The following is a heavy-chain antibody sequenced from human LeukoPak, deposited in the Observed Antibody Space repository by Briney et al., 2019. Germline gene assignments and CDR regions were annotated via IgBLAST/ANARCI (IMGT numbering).Heavy chain of an antibody. Sequence: GGSLRLSCAASGFTFSGSTMNWVRQAPGKGLEWVSVIYSGGSTYYADSVKGRFTISRDNSKNTLYLQMNSLRAEDTAVYYCARVETTIYWGQGTLVTVPS. D-gene: IGHD4-11*01. CDR3: ARVETTIY. V-gene: IGHV3-53*01. CDR2: IYSGGST. J-gene: IGHJ4*02. CDR1: GFTFSGST.